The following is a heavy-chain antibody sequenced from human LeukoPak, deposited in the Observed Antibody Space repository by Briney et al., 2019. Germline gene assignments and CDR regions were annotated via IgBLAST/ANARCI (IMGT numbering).Heavy chain of an antibody. CDR1: GFSFISYW. V-gene: IGHV3-7*01. Sequence: GGSLRLFCTTSGFSFISYWMTWVRQPPGKRLEWVANINRDGSETNYVESVKGRFTISRDNAKDSLYLQMNNLRGDDTAVYYCARNHYPWGQGTLVTVSS. D-gene: IGHD1-14*01. J-gene: IGHJ5*02. CDR2: INRDGSET. CDR3: ARNHYP.